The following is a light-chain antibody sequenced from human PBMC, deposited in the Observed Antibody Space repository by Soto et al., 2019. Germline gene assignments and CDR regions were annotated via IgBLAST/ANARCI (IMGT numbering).Light chain of an antibody. V-gene: IGKV4-1*01. CDR3: QQYYSTPPT. CDR1: RSVLFTSNDKSF. J-gene: IGKJ4*01. CDR2: WAS. Sequence: DIVMTQSPDSLAVSLGERATINCRSSRSVLFTSNDKSFVAWYQQKPGQSPKLLINWASTRESGVPDRFSGSGSGTDFTLTISSLQAEDVAVYYCQQYYSTPPTFGGGTKVDIK.